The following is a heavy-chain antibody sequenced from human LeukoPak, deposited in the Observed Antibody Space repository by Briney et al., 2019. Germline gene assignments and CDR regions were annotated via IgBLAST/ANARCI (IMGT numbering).Heavy chain of an antibody. Sequence: SETLSLTCTVSGGSISSSGSYWGWIRQPPGKGLEWIGSVYYSGNTYNPSLKSRVTISVDTSKNQFSLNLTSVNAADTAIYYCARVLAARREDLNWFDPWGQGTLVTVSS. CDR3: ARVLAARREDLNWFDP. J-gene: IGHJ5*02. CDR1: GGSISSSGSY. D-gene: IGHD6-6*01. V-gene: IGHV4-39*07. CDR2: VYYSGNT.